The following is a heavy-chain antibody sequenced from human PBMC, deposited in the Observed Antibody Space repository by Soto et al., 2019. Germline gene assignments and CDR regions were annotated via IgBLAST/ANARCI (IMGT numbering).Heavy chain of an antibody. D-gene: IGHD2-15*01. Sequence: GGSLRLSCAASGFSFRRYNMNWVRQAPGKGLEWVASISSGSSNIYYADSVKGRFTISRDNAKNSLYLQMDNLRAEDTAAYYCASTTVVAATFDFWGQGTLVTVSS. CDR2: ISSGSSNI. CDR1: GFSFRRYN. V-gene: IGHV3-21*01. J-gene: IGHJ4*02. CDR3: ASTTVVAATFDF.